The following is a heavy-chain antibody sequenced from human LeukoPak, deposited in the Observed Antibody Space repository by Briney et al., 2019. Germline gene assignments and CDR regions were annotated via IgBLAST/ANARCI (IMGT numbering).Heavy chain of an antibody. CDR1: GLTFSDYS. D-gene: IGHD5-18*01. Sequence: GGSLRLSCAASGLTFSDYSMSWIRQAPGKGLEWVSYISSSGSTIFYADSVKGRFTISRDNAKNSLSLQMNSLRAEDTAVYYCARDGEFGNAYRNGYSGFGYWGQGTLVTVSS. V-gene: IGHV3-11*01. CDR3: ARDGEFGNAYRNGYSGFGY. J-gene: IGHJ4*02. CDR2: ISSSGSTI.